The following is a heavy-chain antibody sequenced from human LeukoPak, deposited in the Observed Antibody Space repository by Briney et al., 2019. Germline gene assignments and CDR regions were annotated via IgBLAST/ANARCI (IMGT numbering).Heavy chain of an antibody. CDR2: IKQGGSEK. J-gene: IGHJ3*02. V-gene: IGHV3-7*03. D-gene: IGHD3-16*01. Sequence: PGGSLRLSCEASGFTFGTFWMSWVRQAPGKGLEWVANIKQGGSEKNYVDSVKGRFTIARDDAKNSLYLQMNSLRSEDTAVYYCARETLGVAAFDIWGQGTMVTVSA. CDR1: GFTFGTFW. CDR3: ARETLGVAAFDI.